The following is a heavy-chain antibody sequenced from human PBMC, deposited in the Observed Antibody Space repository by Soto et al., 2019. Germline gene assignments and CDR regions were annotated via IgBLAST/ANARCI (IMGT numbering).Heavy chain of an antibody. CDR2: ISYDGSNK. CDR1: GFTFSSYG. Sequence: QVQVVESGGGVVQPGRSLRLSCAASGFTFSSYGMHWVRQAPGKVLEWVTVISYDGSNKYYADSVKGRFTISRDNSKNTLYLQMDSLRAEDTAVYYCAKDTYYHDSSGYYVFDYWGQGTLVTVSS. CDR3: AKDTYYHDSSGYYVFDY. D-gene: IGHD3-22*01. V-gene: IGHV3-30*18. J-gene: IGHJ4*02.